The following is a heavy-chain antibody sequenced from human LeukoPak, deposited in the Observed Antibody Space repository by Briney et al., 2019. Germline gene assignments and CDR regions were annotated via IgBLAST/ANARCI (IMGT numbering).Heavy chain of an antibody. Sequence: PGRSLRLSCAASGFTFSSYVMHWVRQAPGKGLEWVAVISYDGSNKYYADSVKGRFTISRDNSKNTLYLQMNSLRAEDTAVYYCASGYCSSSSCYTDAFDIWGQGTMVTVSS. CDR1: GFTFSSYV. J-gene: IGHJ3*02. D-gene: IGHD2-2*02. CDR3: ASGYCSSSSCYTDAFDI. CDR2: ISYDGSNK. V-gene: IGHV3-30-3*01.